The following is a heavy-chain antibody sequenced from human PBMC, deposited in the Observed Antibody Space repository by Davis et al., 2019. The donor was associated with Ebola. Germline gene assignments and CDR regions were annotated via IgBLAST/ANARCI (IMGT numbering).Heavy chain of an antibody. CDR2: ISWNSGSI. CDR3: AKSDSPTVTPFDY. J-gene: IGHJ4*02. CDR1: GFTFDDYA. D-gene: IGHD4-11*01. V-gene: IGHV3-9*01. Sequence: PGGSLRLSCAASGFTFDDYAMHWVRQAPGKGLEWVSGISWNSGSIGYADSVKGRFTISRDNAKNSLYLQMNSLRAEDTALYYCAKSDSPTVTPFDYWGQGTLVTVSS.